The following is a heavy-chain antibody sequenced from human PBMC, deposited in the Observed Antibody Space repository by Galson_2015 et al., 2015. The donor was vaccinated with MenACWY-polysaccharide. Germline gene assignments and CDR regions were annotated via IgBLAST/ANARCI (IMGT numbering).Heavy chain of an antibody. V-gene: IGHV3-33*01. CDR2: IQYDGSQK. D-gene: IGHD3-10*02. CDR1: GLKFRGSG. Sequence: SLRLSCAASGLKFRGSGMHWVRQAPGKGLEWVAVIQYDGSQKRYIDSVKGRFTISRDNSKDTLYLEMNSLRAEDTALYYCAREGSRIVFHAFDVWGQGTMVIVSS. J-gene: IGHJ3*01. CDR3: AREGSRIVFHAFDV.